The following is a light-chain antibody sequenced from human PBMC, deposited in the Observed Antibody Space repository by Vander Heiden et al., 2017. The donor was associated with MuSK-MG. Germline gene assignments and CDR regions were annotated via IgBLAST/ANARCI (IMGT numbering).Light chain of an antibody. J-gene: IGKJ1*01. V-gene: IGKV1-39*01. Sequence: DIQMTQSPSSLSASVGDRVTITCRASQSISTYLNWHQQKPGKAPKVLIYAASSLQSGVPSRFSGSGSGTDFTLTISSLQPEDFATYYCQQSYSDPQTFGQGTKVEIK. CDR2: AAS. CDR1: QSISTY. CDR3: QQSYSDPQT.